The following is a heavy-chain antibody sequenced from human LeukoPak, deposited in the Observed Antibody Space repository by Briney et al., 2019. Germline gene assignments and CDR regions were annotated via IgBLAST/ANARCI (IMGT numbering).Heavy chain of an antibody. CDR1: GFTFSSYS. V-gene: IGHV3-21*01. Sequence: GGSLRLSCAASGFTFSSYSMIWVRQAPGKGLEWVSSISSSSSYIYYADSVKGRSTISRDNAKNSLYLQMNSLRAEDTAVYYCARDLSTYYYDSSGYLYYFDYWGQGTLVTVSS. CDR2: ISSSSSYI. J-gene: IGHJ4*02. D-gene: IGHD3-22*01. CDR3: ARDLSTYYYDSSGYLYYFDY.